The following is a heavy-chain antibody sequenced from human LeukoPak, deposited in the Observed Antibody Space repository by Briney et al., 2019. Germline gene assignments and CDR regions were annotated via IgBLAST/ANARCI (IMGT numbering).Heavy chain of an antibody. CDR2: INHSGSS. CDR3: ARGRARARYFDL. V-gene: IGHV4-34*01. CDR1: GGSFSGHY. Sequence: SETLSLTCAVYGGSFSGHYWSWIRQPPGKGLEWIGEINHSGSSNYNPSLKSRVTISVDTSKNQFSLKLSSVTAADTAVYYCARGRARARYFDLWGRGTLVTVSS. J-gene: IGHJ2*01.